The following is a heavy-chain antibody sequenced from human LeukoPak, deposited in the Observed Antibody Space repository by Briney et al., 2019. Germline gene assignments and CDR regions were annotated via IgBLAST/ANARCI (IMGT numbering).Heavy chain of an antibody. J-gene: IGHJ4*02. CDR2: INPGGGGT. D-gene: IGHD2-15*01. V-gene: IGHV1-46*01. Sequence: ASVKLSCKASGYTFTNYYIHWVRQAPGQGLEWMGMINPGGGGTAYAQKFQGRVTMTRDTSTSTVYMELRSQRSEDTAVYYCEREYHGGLFDYWGQGTLVTVSS. CDR1: GYTFTNYY. CDR3: EREYHGGLFDY.